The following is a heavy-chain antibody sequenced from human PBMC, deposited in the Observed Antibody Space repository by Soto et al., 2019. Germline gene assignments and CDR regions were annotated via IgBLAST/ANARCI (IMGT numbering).Heavy chain of an antibody. V-gene: IGHV3-23*01. Sequence: PGGSLRLSCTASGFTFSSYAMSWVRQAPGKGLEWVSAISGSGGSTYYADSVKGRSTISRDSSKNTLYLQMSSLRAEDTAVYYCAKYGGDYLGPFEYWGQGTLVTVSS. CDR3: AKYGGDYLGPFEY. CDR1: GFTFSSYA. J-gene: IGHJ4*02. CDR2: ISGSGGST. D-gene: IGHD2-21*02.